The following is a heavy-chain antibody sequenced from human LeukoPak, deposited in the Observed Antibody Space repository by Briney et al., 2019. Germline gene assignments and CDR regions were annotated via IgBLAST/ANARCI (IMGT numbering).Heavy chain of an antibody. Sequence: SQTLSLTCAVSGGSISSGGYSGSWIRQPPGKGLEWIGYIYHSGSTYYNPSLKSRVTISVDRSKNQFSLRLSPVTAADTAVYSCARGGKRVVGATTFDYWGQGTLVTVSS. CDR3: ARGGKRVVGATTFDY. D-gene: IGHD1-26*01. CDR2: IYHSGST. J-gene: IGHJ4*02. CDR1: GGSISSGGYS. V-gene: IGHV4-30-2*01.